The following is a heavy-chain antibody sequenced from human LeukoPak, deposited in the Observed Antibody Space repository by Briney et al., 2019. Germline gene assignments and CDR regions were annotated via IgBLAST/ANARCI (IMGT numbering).Heavy chain of an antibody. CDR3: ARDRVAYCGGDCQIHYGMDV. J-gene: IGHJ6*02. Sequence: SAKVSCKASGGTFSSYAISWVRQAPGQGLEWMGGIIPIFGTANYAQKFQGRVTITADESTSTAYMELSSLRSEDTAVYYCARDRVAYCGGDCQIHYGMDVWGQGTTVTASS. D-gene: IGHD2-21*02. CDR1: GGTFSSYA. CDR2: IIPIFGTA. V-gene: IGHV1-69*01.